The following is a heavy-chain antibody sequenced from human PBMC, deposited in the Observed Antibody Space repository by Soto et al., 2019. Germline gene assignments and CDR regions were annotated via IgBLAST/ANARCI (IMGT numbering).Heavy chain of an antibody. CDR3: ARDPSITMVRSRKYYFDY. CDR2: INAGNGNT. Sequence: QVQLVQSGAEVKKPGASVKVSCKASGYTFTSYAMHWVRQAPGQRLEWMGWINAGNGNTKYSQKFQGRVTITRDTSASTAYMELSSLRSEDTAVYYCARDPSITMVRSRKYYFDYWGQGTLVTVSS. J-gene: IGHJ4*02. CDR1: GYTFTSYA. V-gene: IGHV1-3*01. D-gene: IGHD3-10*01.